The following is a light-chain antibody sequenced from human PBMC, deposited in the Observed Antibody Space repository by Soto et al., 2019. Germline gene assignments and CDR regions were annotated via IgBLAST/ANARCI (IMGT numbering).Light chain of an antibody. CDR2: GNT. J-gene: IGLJ1*01. Sequence: QSVLTQPPSVSGAPGQRVNISCTGSSSNIGAGYDVHWYQQLPGTAPKLLIYGNTNRPSGVPDRFSGSKSGTSASLAITGLQAEDEADYYCQSYDSSLSGPSFVFGTGTKVTVL. CDR3: QSYDSSLSGPSFV. V-gene: IGLV1-40*01. CDR1: SSNIGAGYD.